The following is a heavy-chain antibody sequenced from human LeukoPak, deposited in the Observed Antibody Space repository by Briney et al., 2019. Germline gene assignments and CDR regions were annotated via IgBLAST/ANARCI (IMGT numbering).Heavy chain of an antibody. CDR3: ARGRSSSWYGSYYYYYMDV. Sequence: GGSLRLSCAASGFTFSSYWMSWVRQAPGKGLEWAANIKQDGSEKYYVDSVKGRFTISRDNAKNSLYLQMNSLRAEDTAVYYCARGRSSSWYGSYYYYYMDVWGKGTTVTISS. CDR1: GFTFSSYW. D-gene: IGHD6-13*01. J-gene: IGHJ6*03. CDR2: IKQDGSEK. V-gene: IGHV3-7*01.